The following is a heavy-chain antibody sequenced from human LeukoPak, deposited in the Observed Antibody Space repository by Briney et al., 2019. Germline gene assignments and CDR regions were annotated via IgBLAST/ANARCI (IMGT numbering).Heavy chain of an antibody. Sequence: PGGSLRLSCAASGFTFSSYSMNWVRQAPGKGLEWVSSISSSSSYIYYADSVKGRFTISRDNAKNSLYLQMNSLRAEDTAVYYCARTYYDFWSGYYGSIDYWGQGTLVTVSS. CDR3: ARTYYDFWSGYYGSIDY. CDR2: ISSSSSYI. V-gene: IGHV3-21*01. D-gene: IGHD3-3*01. CDR1: GFTFSSYS. J-gene: IGHJ4*02.